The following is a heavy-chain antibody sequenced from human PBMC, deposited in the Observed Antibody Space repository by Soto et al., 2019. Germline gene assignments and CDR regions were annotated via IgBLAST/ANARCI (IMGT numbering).Heavy chain of an antibody. D-gene: IGHD3-22*01. CDR1: GLTFSNAW. V-gene: IGHV3-15*01. CDR3: NSYSRDSSCLSGAFDI. CDR2: IKSKTDGWTT. Sequence: GGSLRLSCAASGLTFSNAWMSWVRQAPGKGLEWVGRIKSKTDGWTTDYAAPVKGRITSSRDESKYTLYLQMNSLKTEYTAVYYCNSYSRDSSCLSGAFDIWGQGTMVTVSS. J-gene: IGHJ3*02.